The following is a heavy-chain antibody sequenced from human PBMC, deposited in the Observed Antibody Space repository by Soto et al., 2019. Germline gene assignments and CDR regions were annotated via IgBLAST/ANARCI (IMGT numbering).Heavy chain of an antibody. V-gene: IGHV3-21*06. CDR2: ISSTTNYI. Sequence: GGSLRLSCAASGFTFTRYGMNWVRQAPGKGLEWVSSISSTTNYIYYGDSIKGRFTISRENAKNSLYLEMNSLRAEDTAVYYCARESEDLTSNFDYWGQGTLVTVSS. J-gene: IGHJ4*02. CDR3: ARESEDLTSNFDY. CDR1: GFTFTRYG.